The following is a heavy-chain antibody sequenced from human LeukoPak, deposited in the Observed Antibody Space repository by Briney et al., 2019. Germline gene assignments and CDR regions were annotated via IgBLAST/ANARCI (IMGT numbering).Heavy chain of an antibody. J-gene: IGHJ4*02. Sequence: SVKVSCKASGGTFSSYTISWVRQAPGQGLEWMGRIIPILGIANYAQKFQGRVTITADKSTSTAYMELSSLRSEDTAVYYCAKDQAVDNYFDYWGQGTLVTVSS. CDR1: GGTFSSYT. V-gene: IGHV1-69*04. CDR3: AKDQAVDNYFDY. D-gene: IGHD5-12*01. CDR2: IIPILGIA.